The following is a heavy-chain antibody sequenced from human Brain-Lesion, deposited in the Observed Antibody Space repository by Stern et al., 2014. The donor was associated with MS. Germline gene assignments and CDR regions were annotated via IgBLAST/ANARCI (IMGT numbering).Heavy chain of an antibody. J-gene: IGHJ6*02. Sequence: VQLVESGPGLVKPSQTLSLSCTVSGGSISSGGYYWSWIRQPAGKGLEWIGRIFNSGSTSYNPSLKSRVHISQETVKEQFSLRLNSMTAADTAVYYCARGRVVPGFQYYATDVWGQGTTVIVSS. CDR1: GGSISSGGYY. CDR2: IFNSGST. D-gene: IGHD2-2*01. V-gene: IGHV4-61*02. CDR3: ARGRVVPGFQYYATDV.